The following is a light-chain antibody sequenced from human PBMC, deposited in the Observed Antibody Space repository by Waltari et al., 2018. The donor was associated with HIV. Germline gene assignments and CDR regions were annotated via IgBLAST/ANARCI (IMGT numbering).Light chain of an antibody. CDR1: RSNIVSNT. CDR3: SSWDDRLNGQGV. V-gene: IGLV1-44*01. Sequence: QSVLTQPPSASGTPGQRVTISCSGTRSNIVSNTVNWYQLLPGTAPKLLIYNDNERPSGVPGRFSGSRSGASASLAISGLQPEDEADYYCSSWDDRLNGQGVFGGGTKLTVL. CDR2: NDN. J-gene: IGLJ3*02.